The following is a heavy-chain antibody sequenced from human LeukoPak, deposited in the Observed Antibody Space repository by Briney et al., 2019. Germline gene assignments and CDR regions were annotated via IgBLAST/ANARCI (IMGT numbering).Heavy chain of an antibody. V-gene: IGHV3-7*01. Sequence: GGSLRLSCAASGFTFSSYWMSWVRQAPGKGLEWVANIKQDGSEKYYVDSVKGRFTISRDNAKNSLYLQMNSLRAEDTAVYYCAREPPTADDAFDIWGQGTMVTVSS. CDR2: IKQDGSEK. D-gene: IGHD6-13*01. CDR3: AREPPTADDAFDI. J-gene: IGHJ3*02. CDR1: GFTFSSYW.